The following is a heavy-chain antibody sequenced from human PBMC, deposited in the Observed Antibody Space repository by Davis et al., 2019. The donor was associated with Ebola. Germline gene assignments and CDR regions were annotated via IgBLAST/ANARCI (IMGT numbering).Heavy chain of an antibody. Sequence: PSETLSLTCTVSGSSVSSGTYYWSWIRQPPGKGLEWIGYIYYSGSTNYNPSLKSRVTISVDTSKNQFSLKLSSVTAADTAVYYCARDVNRGGYFDYWGQGTLVTVSS. V-gene: IGHV4-61*01. D-gene: IGHD3-16*01. CDR2: IYYSGST. CDR1: GSSVSSGTYY. CDR3: ARDVNRGGYFDY. J-gene: IGHJ4*02.